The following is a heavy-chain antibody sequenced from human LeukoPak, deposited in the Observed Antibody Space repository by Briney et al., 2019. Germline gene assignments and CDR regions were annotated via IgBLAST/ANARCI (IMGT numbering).Heavy chain of an antibody. V-gene: IGHV1-18*01. Sequence: ASVKVSCKASGYSFTAYGISWVRQAPGQGLEWVGWINSCNGNTNYAQRFLGRVTMTTETSTSTAYMELTSLRSDDTAVYFCTRSYDSTTFSNKGSDYWGQGTLVTVSS. J-gene: IGHJ4*02. CDR2: INSCNGNT. D-gene: IGHD3-3*01. CDR3: TRSYDSTTFSNKGSDY. CDR1: GYSFTAYG.